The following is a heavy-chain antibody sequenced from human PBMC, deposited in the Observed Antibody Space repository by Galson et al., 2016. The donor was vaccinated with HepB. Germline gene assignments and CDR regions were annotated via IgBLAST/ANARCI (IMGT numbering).Heavy chain of an antibody. J-gene: IGHJ4*02. Sequence: SLRLSCAASRFTFSSYGMHWVRQAPGKGLEWVPVISYDGSNKYYADSVKGRFTISRDNSKNTLFLQMNSLRAEDTAVYYRAKDPDFWSGYCVDWGQGTLVTVSS. D-gene: IGHD3-3*01. CDR3: AKDPDFWSGYCVD. V-gene: IGHV3-30*18. CDR1: RFTFSSYG. CDR2: ISYDGSNK.